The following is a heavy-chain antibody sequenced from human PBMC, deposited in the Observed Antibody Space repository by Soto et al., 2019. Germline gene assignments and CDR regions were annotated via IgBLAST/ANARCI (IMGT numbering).Heavy chain of an antibody. CDR3: VKRSLLMAPT. J-gene: IGHJ4*02. Sequence: QLLLQESGPGLVKPSETLSLTCTVSGRTFNINADFWYLAWIRQPPGKGLECIGGIDNCGNTHYNAPLKSRFIISADTSKNQFSLSLNSVTAADTAVYYCVKRSLLMAPTWGQGIQVTVSS. V-gene: IGHV4-39*01. CDR2: IDNCGNT. D-gene: IGHD1-26*01. CDR1: GRTFNINADF.